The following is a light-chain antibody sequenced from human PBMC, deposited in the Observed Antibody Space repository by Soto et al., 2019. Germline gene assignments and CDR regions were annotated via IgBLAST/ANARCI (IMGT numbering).Light chain of an antibody. Sequence: DIQMTQSPSTLSASVGDRVTITCRASQSISSWLAWYQQKPGKVPKLLIYDASSLESGVPSTFSGSGSGTEFTLTISSLQPDDFATYDCQQYNSLWTFGQGTKVEIK. J-gene: IGKJ1*01. CDR3: QQYNSLWT. CDR2: DAS. V-gene: IGKV1-5*01. CDR1: QSISSW.